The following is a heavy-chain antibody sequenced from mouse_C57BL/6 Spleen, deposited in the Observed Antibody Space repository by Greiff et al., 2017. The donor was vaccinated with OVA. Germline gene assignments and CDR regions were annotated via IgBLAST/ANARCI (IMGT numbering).Heavy chain of an antibody. CDR3: ARHEGGLEEMDY. CDR2: FYPGSGSI. V-gene: IGHV1-62-2*01. J-gene: IGHJ4*01. CDR1: DYTFTEYT. D-gene: IGHD2-13*01. Sequence: LVESGAELVKPGASVKLSCKASDYTFTEYTIHWVKQRSGQGLEWIGWFYPGSGSIKYNEKFKDKATLTADKSSSTVYMELSRLTSEDSAVYFCARHEGGLEEMDYWGQGTSVTVSS.